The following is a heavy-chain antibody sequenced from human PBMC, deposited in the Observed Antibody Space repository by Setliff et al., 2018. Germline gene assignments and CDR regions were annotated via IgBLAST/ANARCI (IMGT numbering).Heavy chain of an antibody. CDR1: GFTFSSYS. CDR2: ISSSSSYI. V-gene: IGHV3-21*01. CDR3: AREEVWRSSWEKNYYYYGMDV. J-gene: IGHJ6*02. D-gene: IGHD6-13*01. Sequence: ETLSLSCAASGFTFSSYSMNWVRQAPGKGLEWVSSISSSSSYIYYADSVKGRFTISRDNAKNSLYLQMDSLRAEDTAVYYCAREEVWRSSWEKNYYYYGMDVWGQGTTVTVSS.